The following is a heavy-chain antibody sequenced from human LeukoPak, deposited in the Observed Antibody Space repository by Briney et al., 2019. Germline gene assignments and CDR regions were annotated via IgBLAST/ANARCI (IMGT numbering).Heavy chain of an antibody. V-gene: IGHV3-7*01. J-gene: IGHJ4*02. D-gene: IGHD3/OR15-3a*01. CDR1: GSTFSSYW. Sequence: HAGGSLRLSCAASGSTFSSYWMSWVRQAPGKGLEWVANIKQDGSEKYYVDSVKGRFTISRDNAKNSLYLQMNSLRAEDTAVYYCARGIWAGSYWGQGTLVTVSS. CDR2: IKQDGSEK. CDR3: ARGIWAGSY.